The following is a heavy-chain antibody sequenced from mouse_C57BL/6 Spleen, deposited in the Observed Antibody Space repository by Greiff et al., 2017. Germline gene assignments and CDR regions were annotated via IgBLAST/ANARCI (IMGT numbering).Heavy chain of an antibody. J-gene: IGHJ3*01. V-gene: IGHV1-62-3*01. CDR1: GYTFTSYW. D-gene: IGHD2-10*01. Sequence: VQLKQPGAELVKPGASVKLSCKASGYTFTSYWMNWVKQRPGRGLEWIGGIDPGSGSTKYNEKFKSKATLTVDKASSTAYMQLSSLTSEDSAVXYYGSSLPAYWGQGTPLTVSA. CDR3: GSSLPAY. CDR2: IDPGSGST.